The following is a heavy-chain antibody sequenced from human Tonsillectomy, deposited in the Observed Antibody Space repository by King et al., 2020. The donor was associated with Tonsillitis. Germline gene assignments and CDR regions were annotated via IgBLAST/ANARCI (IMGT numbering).Heavy chain of an antibody. V-gene: IGHV3-64D*06. D-gene: IGHD3-10*01. J-gene: IGHJ3*02. CDR2: ISTNGQST. CDR1: GFTFSRHV. CDR3: VKDRLWFGELLYVSAFDI. Sequence: VQLVESGGGLVQPGGSLRLSCSTSGFTFSRHVMNWVRQAPGKGLEYVSAISTNGQSTYYADSVKGRFTISRDNSKNTLFLQMSSLRAEDPAVYYCVKDRLWFGELLYVSAFDIWGQGTMVTVSS.